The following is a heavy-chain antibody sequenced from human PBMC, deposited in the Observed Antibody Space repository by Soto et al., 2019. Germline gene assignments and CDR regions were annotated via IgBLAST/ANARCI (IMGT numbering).Heavy chain of an antibody. CDR3: ARGLKDIVVVPAAVILYNWFDP. CDR1: GYTFTSYA. V-gene: IGHV1-3*01. J-gene: IGHJ5*02. CDR2: INAGNGNT. D-gene: IGHD2-2*01. Sequence: ASLKVSCKASGYTFTSYAMHWVRQAPGQRLEWMGWINAGNGNTKYSQKFQGRVTITRDTSASTAYMELSSLRSEDTAVYYCARGLKDIVVVPAAVILYNWFDPWGQGTLVTVSS.